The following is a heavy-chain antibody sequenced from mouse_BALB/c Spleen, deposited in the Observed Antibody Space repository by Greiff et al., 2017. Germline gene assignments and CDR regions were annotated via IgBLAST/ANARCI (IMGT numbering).Heavy chain of an antibody. CDR3: ARGIYYGPAWFAY. V-gene: IGHV3-2*02. D-gene: IGHD1-2*01. J-gene: IGHJ3*01. CDR2: ISYSGST. Sequence: EVKVEESGPGLVKPSQSLSLTCTVTGYSITSDYAWNWIRQFPGNKLEWMGYISYSGSTSYNPSLKSRISITRDTSKNQFFLQLNSVTTEDTATYYCARGIYYGPAWFAYWGQGTLVTVSA. CDR1: GYSITSDYA.